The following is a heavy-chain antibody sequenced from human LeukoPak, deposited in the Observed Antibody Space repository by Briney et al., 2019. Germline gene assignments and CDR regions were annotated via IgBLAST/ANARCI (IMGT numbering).Heavy chain of an antibody. V-gene: IGHV4-59*01. Sequence: PSETLSLTCTVSGGSISSYYWSWIWQPPGKGLEWIGYIYDSGSTNYNPSLKSRVTISVDTSKNQFSLKLSSVTAADTAVYYCARVPLMYSSSPSLYYYYYMDVWGKGTTVTVSS. CDR3: ARVPLMYSSSPSLYYYYYMDV. J-gene: IGHJ6*03. CDR1: GGSISSYY. CDR2: IYDSGST. D-gene: IGHD6-13*01.